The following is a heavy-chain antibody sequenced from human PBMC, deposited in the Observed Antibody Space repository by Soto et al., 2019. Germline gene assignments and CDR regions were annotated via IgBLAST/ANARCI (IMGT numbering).Heavy chain of an antibody. CDR2: IIPIFGTA. CDR1: GGTFSSYA. D-gene: IGHD2-15*01. CDR3: ARDSSFVVAATGWFDP. V-gene: IGHV1-69*06. J-gene: IGHJ5*02. Sequence: SVKGSCKASGGTFSSYAISWVRQAPGQGLEWMGGIIPIFGTANYAQKFQGRVTITADKSTSTAYMELSSLRSEDTAVYYCARDSSFVVAATGWFDPWGQGTLVTVSS.